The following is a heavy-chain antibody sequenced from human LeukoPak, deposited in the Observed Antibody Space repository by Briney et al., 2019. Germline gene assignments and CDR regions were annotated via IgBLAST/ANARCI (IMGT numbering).Heavy chain of an antibody. D-gene: IGHD5-18*01. V-gene: IGHV3-21*01. CDR3: ARDQDGTDTSYGNDY. Sequence: PGGSLRLSCAVSGFTFSSHSMNWVRQAPGKGLEWVSSIRTSSSYIFYADPVKGRFTISRDNAKNSLYLQMNSLRAEDTAVYYCARDQDGTDTSYGNDYWGQGTLVTVSS. CDR2: IRTSSSYI. J-gene: IGHJ4*02. CDR1: GFTFSSHS.